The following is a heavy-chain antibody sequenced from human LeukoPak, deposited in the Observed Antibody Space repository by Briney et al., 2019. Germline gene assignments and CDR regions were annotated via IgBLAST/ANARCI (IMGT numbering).Heavy chain of an antibody. CDR1: GYTFTSYY. CDR3: ARDGIQPGFDP. Sequence: ASVKVSCKASGYTFTSYYMHWVRQAPGQGLEWMGIINPSGGSTSYAQKFQGRVTMTRDTSTSTVYMELSSLRSEDTAVYYRARDGIQPGFDPWGQGTLVTVSS. CDR2: INPSGGST. J-gene: IGHJ5*02. D-gene: IGHD5-18*01. V-gene: IGHV1-46*01.